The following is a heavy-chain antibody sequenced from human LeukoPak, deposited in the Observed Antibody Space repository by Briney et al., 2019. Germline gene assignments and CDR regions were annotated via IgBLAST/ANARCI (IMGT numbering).Heavy chain of an antibody. V-gene: IGHV4-4*07. Sequence: PSETLSLTCTVSGGSISSYYWSWIRQPAGKGLEWIGRIYTSGSTNYNPSLKSRVTMSVDTSKNQFSLKPSSVTAADTAAYYCARGPPKNYYDSSGYYTWGQGTLVTVSS. D-gene: IGHD3-22*01. CDR2: IYTSGST. J-gene: IGHJ5*02. CDR3: ARGPPKNYYDSSGYYT. CDR1: GGSISSYY.